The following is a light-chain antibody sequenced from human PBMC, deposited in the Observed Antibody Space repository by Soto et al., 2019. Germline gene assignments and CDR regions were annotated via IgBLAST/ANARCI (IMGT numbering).Light chain of an antibody. CDR1: QSVSSNS. CDR2: GAS. CDR3: QHCGTSPWT. V-gene: IGKV3-20*01. Sequence: ETVLTQSPGTLSLSPGERATLSCRASQSVSSNSLAWFQQKPGQAPRLLIFGASSRATGIPDRFSGSGSGTDFTLTISRLEPEDFAVYYCQHCGTSPWTFGQGTKVEIK. J-gene: IGKJ1*01.